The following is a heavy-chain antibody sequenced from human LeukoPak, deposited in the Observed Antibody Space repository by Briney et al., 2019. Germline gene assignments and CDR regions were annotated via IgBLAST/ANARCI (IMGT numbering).Heavy chain of an antibody. D-gene: IGHD3-10*01. Sequence: PGGSLRLSCAASGFTFSSYEMNWVRQAPGKGLEWVSSISSSSSYIYYADSVKGRFTISRDNAKNSLYLQMNSLRAEDTAVYYCARFGSITMVRGVIAHYYYMDVWGKGTTVTISS. CDR2: ISSSSSYI. V-gene: IGHV3-21*01. CDR3: ARFGSITMVRGVIAHYYYMDV. CDR1: GFTFSSYE. J-gene: IGHJ6*03.